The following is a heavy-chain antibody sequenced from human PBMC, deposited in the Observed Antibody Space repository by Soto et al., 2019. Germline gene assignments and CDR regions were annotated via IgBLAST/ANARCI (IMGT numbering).Heavy chain of an antibody. Sequence: GGSLRLSCAASGFTFSSYAMSWVRQAPGKGLEWVSAISGSGGSTYYADSVKGRFTISRENSKNTLYLQMNSLRAEDTAVYYCAKDSTVKTRGYYYYYMDVWGKGTTVTVSS. J-gene: IGHJ6*03. CDR2: ISGSGGST. CDR3: AKDSTVKTRGYYYYYMDV. V-gene: IGHV3-23*01. D-gene: IGHD4-17*01. CDR1: GFTFSSYA.